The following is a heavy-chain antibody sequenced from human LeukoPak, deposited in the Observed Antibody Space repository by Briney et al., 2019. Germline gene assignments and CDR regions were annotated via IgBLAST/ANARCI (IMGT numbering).Heavy chain of an antibody. CDR1: GFDFSYHW. J-gene: IGHJ4*02. V-gene: IGHV3-23*01. Sequence: PGGSLRLSCVASGFDFSYHWMNWVRQAPGKGLVWVSGISVGSDVIYYADSVRGRFAICRDNSKNMVYLQMDSLRAEDTAVYYCAKSHITTATGTGRYFDYWGQGTLVTVSS. D-gene: IGHD3-9*01. CDR2: ISVGSDVI. CDR3: AKSHITTATGTGRYFDY.